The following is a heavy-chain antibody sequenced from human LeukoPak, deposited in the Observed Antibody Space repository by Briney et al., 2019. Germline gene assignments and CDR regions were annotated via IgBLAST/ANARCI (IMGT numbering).Heavy chain of an antibody. V-gene: IGHV4-34*01. Sequence: SETLSLTCTVSGGPISSYYWIWPPHPPGKGLEWMGEINHSGSTNYNPSLKSRVTISVDTSKNQFSLKLSSVTAAGTAVYYCARGEREIAAPISWFDPWGQGTLVTVSS. J-gene: IGHJ5*02. CDR3: ARGEREIAAPISWFDP. CDR1: GGPISSYY. CDR2: INHSGST. D-gene: IGHD6-13*01.